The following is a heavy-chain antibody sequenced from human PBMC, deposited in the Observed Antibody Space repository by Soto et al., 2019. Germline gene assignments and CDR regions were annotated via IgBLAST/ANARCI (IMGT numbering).Heavy chain of an antibody. CDR3: ARHHGSPGSYFGMDV. CDR2: IYPGDSDT. Sequence: PXESLTISRKGSGYSVTSYWINWVRQMPGKGLEWMGIIYPGDSDTRYSPSFQGQVTISADKSINTAYLQWRSLKASDTAVYYCARHHGSPGSYFGMDVWGQGTTVTVSS. CDR1: GYSVTSYW. D-gene: IGHD6-13*01. J-gene: IGHJ6*02. V-gene: IGHV5-51*01.